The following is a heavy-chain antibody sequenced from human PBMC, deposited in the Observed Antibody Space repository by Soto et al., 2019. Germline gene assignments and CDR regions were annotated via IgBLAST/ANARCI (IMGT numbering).Heavy chain of an antibody. CDR1: GGSFSGYY. D-gene: IGHD3-10*01. J-gene: IGHJ5*02. Sequence: SETLSLTCAVYGGSFSGYYWSWIRQPPGKGLEWIGEINHSGSTNYNPSLKSRVTISVDTSKNQFSLKLSSVTAADTAVYYYARVSGDTMVRGDNWFDPWGQGTLVTVSS. CDR2: INHSGST. CDR3: ARVSGDTMVRGDNWFDP. V-gene: IGHV4-34*01.